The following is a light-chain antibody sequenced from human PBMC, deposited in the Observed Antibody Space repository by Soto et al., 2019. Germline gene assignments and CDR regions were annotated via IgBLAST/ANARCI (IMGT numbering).Light chain of an antibody. J-gene: IGKJ1*01. Sequence: EIVLTQSPGSLSLSPGERATLSCRASQSVDSTFFAWYQKKPGQAPRLLMYGVSKRATGIPDRFSGSGSGTDFTLIISRLEPEDFAVYYCQQYMSSVTFGQGTRVEIK. CDR2: GVS. CDR1: QSVDSTF. V-gene: IGKV3-20*01. CDR3: QQYMSSVT.